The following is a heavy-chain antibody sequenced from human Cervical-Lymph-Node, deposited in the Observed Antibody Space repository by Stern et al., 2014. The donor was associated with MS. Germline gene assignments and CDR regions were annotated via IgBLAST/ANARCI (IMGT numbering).Heavy chain of an antibody. Sequence: QVQLVQSGGGVVQPGRSLRLSCAASGFIFNYYAMYWVRQAPGKGLQWVAVISNDGSSSDYADSVKGRFTISRDNSKNPLFLQMNSLRVEDTGVYYCASRYDYGDYIYWGQGTLVTVSS. V-gene: IGHV3-30*04. CDR1: GFIFNYYA. CDR2: ISNDGSSS. CDR3: ASRYDYGDYIY. D-gene: IGHD4-17*01. J-gene: IGHJ4*02.